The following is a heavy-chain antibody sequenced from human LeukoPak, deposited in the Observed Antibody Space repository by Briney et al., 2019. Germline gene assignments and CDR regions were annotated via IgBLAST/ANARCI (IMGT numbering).Heavy chain of an antibody. J-gene: IGHJ6*03. D-gene: IGHD2-2*02. V-gene: IGHV1-46*01. CDR2: INPSGGST. CDR3: ARGAAYCSSTSCYTPDYYYYMGV. CDR1: GYTFTSYY. Sequence: ASVKVSCKASGYTFTSYYMHWVRQAPGQGLEWMGIINPSGGSTSYAQKFRGGVTMTRDMSTSTVYMELSSLRSEDTAVYYCARGAAYCSSTSCYTPDYYYYMGVWGKGTTVAVSS.